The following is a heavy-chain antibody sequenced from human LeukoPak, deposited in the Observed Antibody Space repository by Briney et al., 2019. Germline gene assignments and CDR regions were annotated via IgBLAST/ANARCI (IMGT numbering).Heavy chain of an antibody. CDR3: AGSSWIDY. CDR2: ISYDGSNK. CDR1: GFTFSSYG. V-gene: IGHV3-30*03. D-gene: IGHD6-13*01. J-gene: IGHJ4*02. Sequence: PGGSLRLSCAASGFTFSSYGMHWVRQAPGKGLEWVAVISYDGSNKYYADSVKGRFTISRDNSKNTLYLQMNSLRAEDTAVYYCAGSSWIDYWGQGTLVTVSS.